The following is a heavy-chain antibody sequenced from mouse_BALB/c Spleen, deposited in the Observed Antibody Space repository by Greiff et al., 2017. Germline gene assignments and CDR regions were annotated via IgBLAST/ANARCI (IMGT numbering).Heavy chain of an antibody. CDR3: ARGYGYDGYFDY. V-gene: IGHV1-18*01. J-gene: IGHJ2*01. Sequence: EVKLVESGAELAKPGASVKIPCKASGYTFTDYNMDWVKQSHGKSLEWIGDINPNNGGTIYNQKFKGKATLTVDKSSSTAYMELRSLTSEDTAVYYCARGYGYDGYFDYWGQGTTLTVSS. CDR2: INPNNGGT. D-gene: IGHD2-2*01. CDR1: GYTFTDYN.